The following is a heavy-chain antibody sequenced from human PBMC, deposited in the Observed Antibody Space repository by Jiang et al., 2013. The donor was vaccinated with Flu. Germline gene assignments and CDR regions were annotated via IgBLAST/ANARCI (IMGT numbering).Heavy chain of an antibody. J-gene: IGHJ2*01. V-gene: IGHV5-51*01. CDR3: WYFDV. CDR2: IFPGDSQT. Sequence: GAEVKKPGESLKISCKGPGYSFTKYWIGWVRQMPGKGLEWMGIIFPGDSQTRNSPSFQGQVTVSVDKSINTAYLQWSNLKASDTAMYYYWYFDVWGRGTLVTVSS. CDR1: GYSFTKYW.